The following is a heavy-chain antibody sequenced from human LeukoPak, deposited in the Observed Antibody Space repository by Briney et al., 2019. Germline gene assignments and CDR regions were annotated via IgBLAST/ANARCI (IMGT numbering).Heavy chain of an antibody. CDR1: GFTVSSNY. V-gene: IGHV3-53*01. D-gene: IGHD5-18*01. CDR2: IYSGDST. Sequence: GASLRLSCAASGFTVSSNYMSWVRQAPGKGLEWVSVIYSGDSTYYADSVKGRFTISRDNSKNTLYLQMNSLRAEDTAVYYCAREGYNYGFNYWGQGTLVTVSS. J-gene: IGHJ4*02. CDR3: AREGYNYGFNY.